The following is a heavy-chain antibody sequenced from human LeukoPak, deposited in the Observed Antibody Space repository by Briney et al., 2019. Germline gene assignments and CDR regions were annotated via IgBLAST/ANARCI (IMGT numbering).Heavy chain of an antibody. J-gene: IGHJ5*02. CDR3: ASLGTLRS. V-gene: IGHV4-39*01. CDR2: ISYSGTN. Sequence: SETLSLTCTVSGGSVSSCSYYWGWIRQPPGMGLEWIGSISYSGTNYNNPSLKTRVSISIATSKNQFSVKLTSVTAAATAMYYCASLGTLRSWGQGTLVTVSS. D-gene: IGHD7-27*01. CDR1: GGSVSSCSYY.